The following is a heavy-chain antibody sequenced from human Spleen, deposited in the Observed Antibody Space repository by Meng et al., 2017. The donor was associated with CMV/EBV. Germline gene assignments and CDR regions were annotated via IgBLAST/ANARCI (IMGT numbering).Heavy chain of an antibody. CDR1: GGSISSYY. D-gene: IGHD2-2*02. CDR3: ARDQPAIPYYYGMDV. Sequence: SETLSLTCTVSGGSISSYYWSWIRQPPGKVLEWIGSIYHSGSTYYNPSLKSRVTISVDTSKNLFSLKLSSVTAADTAVYYCARDQPAIPYYYGMDVWGQGTTVTVSS. V-gene: IGHV4-38-2*02. J-gene: IGHJ6*02. CDR2: IYHSGST.